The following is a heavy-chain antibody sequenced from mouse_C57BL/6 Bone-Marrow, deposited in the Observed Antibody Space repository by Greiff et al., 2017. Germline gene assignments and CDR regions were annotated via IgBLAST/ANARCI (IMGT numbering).Heavy chain of an antibody. CDR3: ARPGYYGPPRLAY. J-gene: IGHJ3*01. Sequence: EVKLVESGGGLVKPGGSLKLSCAASGFTFSDYGMHWVRQAPEKGLEWVAYISSGSSTIYYADTVKGRFTISRDNAKNTLFLQMTSLRSEDTAMYYCARPGYYGPPRLAYWGQGTLVTVSA. D-gene: IGHD1-1*01. V-gene: IGHV5-17*01. CDR1: GFTFSDYG. CDR2: ISSGSSTI.